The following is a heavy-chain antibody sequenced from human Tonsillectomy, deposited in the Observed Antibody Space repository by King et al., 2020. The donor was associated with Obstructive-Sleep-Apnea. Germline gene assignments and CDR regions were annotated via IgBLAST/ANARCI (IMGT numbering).Heavy chain of an antibody. V-gene: IGHV3-11*05. CDR1: GFTFSDYY. Sequence: VQLVESGGGLVKPGGSLRLSCAASGFTFSDYYMTWIRQAPGKGLEWVSYISPSSSYISYADSVKGRFTISRDNAKNSLYLQMDSLRADDTGVYYCARDGIAAAGTSPYWGQGTLVTVSS. J-gene: IGHJ4*02. D-gene: IGHD6-13*01. CDR2: ISPSSSYI. CDR3: ARDGIAAAGTSPY.